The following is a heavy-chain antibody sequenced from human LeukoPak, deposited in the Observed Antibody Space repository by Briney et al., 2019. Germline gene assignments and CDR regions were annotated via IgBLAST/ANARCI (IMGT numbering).Heavy chain of an antibody. J-gene: IGHJ6*03. V-gene: IGHV1-2*02. CDR1: GYTFTGYY. CDR2: INPNSGGT. Sequence: ASVKVSCKAPGYTFTGYYMHWVRQAPGQGLEWMGWINPNSGGTNYAQKFQGRVTVTRDTSISTAYMELSRLRSDDTAVYYCARGAVIPSGYYYMDVWGKGTTVTVSS. CDR3: ARGAVIPSGYYYMDV. D-gene: IGHD3-10*01.